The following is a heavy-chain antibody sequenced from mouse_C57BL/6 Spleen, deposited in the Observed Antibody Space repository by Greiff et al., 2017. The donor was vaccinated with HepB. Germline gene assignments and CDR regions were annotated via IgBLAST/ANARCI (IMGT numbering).Heavy chain of an antibody. Sequence: VQLQQSGPGLVAPSQSLSITCTVSGFSLTSYAISWVRQPPGKGLEWLGVIWTGGGTNYNSALKSRLSISKDNSKSQVFLKMNSLQTDDTARYYCARKGYDYDGYYFDYWGQGTTLTVSS. V-gene: IGHV2-9-1*01. CDR2: IWTGGGT. J-gene: IGHJ2*01. D-gene: IGHD2-4*01. CDR3: ARKGYDYDGYYFDY. CDR1: GFSLTSYA.